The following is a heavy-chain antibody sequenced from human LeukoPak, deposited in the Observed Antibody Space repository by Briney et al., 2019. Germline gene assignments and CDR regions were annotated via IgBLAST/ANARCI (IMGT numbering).Heavy chain of an antibody. V-gene: IGHV4-59*01. J-gene: IGHJ3*02. CDR1: GGSISSYY. D-gene: IGHD4-17*01. Sequence: SETLSLTRTVSGGSISSYYWSWIRQPPGKGLEWIGYIYYSGSTNYNPSLKSRVTISVDTSKDQFSLKLSSVTAADTAVYYCARDIVYGDYRDAFDIWGQGTMVTVSS. CDR3: ARDIVYGDYRDAFDI. CDR2: IYYSGST.